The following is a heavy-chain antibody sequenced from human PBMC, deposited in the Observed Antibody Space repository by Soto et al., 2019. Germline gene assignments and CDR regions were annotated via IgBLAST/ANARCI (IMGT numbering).Heavy chain of an antibody. V-gene: IGHV5-51*01. CDR1: GYSFTSYW. CDR3: ARTYYYDSSGYLGGYNWFDP. Sequence: PGESLKISCKGSGYSFTSYWIGWVRQMPGKGLEWMGIIYPGDSDTRYSPSFQGQVTISADKSISTAYLQWSSLKASDTAMYYCARTYYYDSSGYLGGYNWFDPWGQGTLVTSPQ. CDR2: IYPGDSDT. J-gene: IGHJ5*02. D-gene: IGHD3-22*01.